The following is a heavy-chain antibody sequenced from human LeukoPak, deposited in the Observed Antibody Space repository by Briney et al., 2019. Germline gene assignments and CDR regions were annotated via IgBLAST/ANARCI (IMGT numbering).Heavy chain of an antibody. D-gene: IGHD3-10*01. CDR2: ISDDGSNE. CDR3: ATPKGGSGSHRAPLEY. J-gene: IGHJ4*02. Sequence: GGSLRLFCAASGFTFSSYAMHWVRQAPGKGLEWVAIISDDGSNEYYADSVKGRFTISRDNSKNTLYLQMNSLRAEDTAVYYCATPKGGSGSHRAPLEYWGQGTLVTVST. V-gene: IGHV3-30-3*01. CDR1: GFTFSSYA.